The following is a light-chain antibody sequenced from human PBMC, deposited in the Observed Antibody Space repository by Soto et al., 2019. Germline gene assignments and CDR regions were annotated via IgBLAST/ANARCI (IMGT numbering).Light chain of an antibody. CDR1: SSDVGGYNY. J-gene: IGLJ1*01. CDR3: CSYAGGYV. Sequence: QSFLTQPRSVSGSPGQSVTISCTGTSSDVGGYNYVSWYQQHPGKAPKLMIYDVSKRPSGVPDRFSGSKSGNTASLTISGLQAEDEADYYCCSYAGGYVFGTGTKLTVL. V-gene: IGLV2-11*01. CDR2: DVS.